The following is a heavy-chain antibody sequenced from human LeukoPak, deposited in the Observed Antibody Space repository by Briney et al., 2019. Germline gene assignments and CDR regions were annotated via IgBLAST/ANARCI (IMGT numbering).Heavy chain of an antibody. CDR2: IYSGGST. V-gene: IGHV3-66*01. CDR1: GFTVSSNY. J-gene: IGHJ4*02. D-gene: IGHD1-26*01. CDR3: ARVRRSGSYYFDY. Sequence: SGGSLRLSCAASGFTVSSNYMSWVRQAPGKGLEWVSVIYSGGSTYYADSVKGRFTISRDNSKNTLYLQMNSLRAEDTAVYYCARVRRSGSYYFDYWGQGTVVTVSS.